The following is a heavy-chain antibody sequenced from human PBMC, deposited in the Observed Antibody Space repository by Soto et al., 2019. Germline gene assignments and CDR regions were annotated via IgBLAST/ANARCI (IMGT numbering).Heavy chain of an antibody. Sequence: GGSLRLSCAASGSTFSSYDMHWVRQATGKGLEWVSSIGTAGDTYYPGSVKGRFTISRENAKNSLYLQMNSLRAADTAVYYCARVGRLRFFDYWGQGTLVTVSS. J-gene: IGHJ4*02. CDR2: IGTAGDT. CDR3: ARVGRLRFFDY. V-gene: IGHV3-13*04. CDR1: GSTFSSYD. D-gene: IGHD5-12*01.